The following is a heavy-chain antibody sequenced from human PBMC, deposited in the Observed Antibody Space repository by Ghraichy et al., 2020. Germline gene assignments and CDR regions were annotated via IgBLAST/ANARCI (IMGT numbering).Heavy chain of an antibody. J-gene: IGHJ6*02. CDR1: GGSISSGGYY. V-gene: IGHV4-31*03. CDR2: IYYSGST. CDR3: ARSIGVAPLNTKTGSYGMDV. D-gene: IGHD3-3*01. Sequence: SETLSLTCTVSGGSISSGGYYWSWIRQHPGKGLEWIRYIYYSGSTYYNPSLKSRVTISVDTSKNQFSLKLSSVTAADTAVYYCARSIGVAPLNTKTGSYGMDVWGQGTTVTVSS.